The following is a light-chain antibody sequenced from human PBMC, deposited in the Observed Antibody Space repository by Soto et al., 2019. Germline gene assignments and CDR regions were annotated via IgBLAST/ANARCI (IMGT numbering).Light chain of an antibody. J-gene: IGLJ1*01. CDR1: SSDVGGYNY. Sequence: QSALTQPPSASGSPGQSVTISCTGTSSDVGGYNYVSWYQQHPGKAPKLMIYEVSKRPSGVPDRFSGSKSGNTASLTVSGLQAEDGADYYCSSYVGGNNYVFGTGTKVTVL. V-gene: IGLV2-8*01. CDR3: SSYVGGNNYV. CDR2: EVS.